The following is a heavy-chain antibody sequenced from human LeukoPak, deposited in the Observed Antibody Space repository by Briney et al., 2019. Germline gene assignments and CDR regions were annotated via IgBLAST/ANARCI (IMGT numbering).Heavy chain of an antibody. Sequence: SETLSLTCTVSGGSISSYYWSRIRQPPGKGLEWIGYIYYSGSTNYNPSLKSRVTISVDTSKNQFSLKLSSVTAADTAVYYCARHVKRFNWFDPWGQGTLVTVSS. J-gene: IGHJ5*02. D-gene: IGHD2/OR15-2a*01. CDR3: ARHVKRFNWFDP. CDR2: IYYSGST. CDR1: GGSISSYY. V-gene: IGHV4-59*08.